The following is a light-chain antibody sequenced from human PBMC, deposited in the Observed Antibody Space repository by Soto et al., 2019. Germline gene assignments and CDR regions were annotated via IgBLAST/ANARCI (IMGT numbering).Light chain of an antibody. J-gene: IGKJ1*01. CDR1: QSVSRW. Sequence: DIQMTQSPSTLSASVGDRVTITCRASQSVSRWLAWYQQKPGKAPKLLIYKASTLESGIPSRFSGSGSGTEFPPAISSLQPDDSANYYCQQYNDNWTFGQGTKVEIK. V-gene: IGKV1-5*03. CDR2: KAS. CDR3: QQYNDNWT.